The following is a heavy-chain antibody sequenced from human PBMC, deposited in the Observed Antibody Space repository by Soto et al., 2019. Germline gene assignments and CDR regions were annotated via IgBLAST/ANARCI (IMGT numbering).Heavy chain of an antibody. CDR3: ARDLWVKLPQYSSGWYGFDY. J-gene: IGHJ4*02. CDR1: GYTFTSYG. Sequence: ASVKVSCKASGYTFTSYGISWVRQAPGQGLEWMGWISAYNGNTNYAQKLQGRVTMTTDTSTSTAYMELRSLRSDDTAVYYCARDLWVKLPQYSSGWYGFDYWGQGTTVTVSS. V-gene: IGHV1-18*01. D-gene: IGHD6-19*01. CDR2: ISAYNGNT.